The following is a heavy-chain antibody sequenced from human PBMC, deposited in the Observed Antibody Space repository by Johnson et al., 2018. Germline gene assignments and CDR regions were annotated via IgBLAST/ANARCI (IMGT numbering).Heavy chain of an antibody. J-gene: IGHJ6*03. CDR2: ISGSGGST. CDR3: AKDKAEAYDFWSTYYYYYMDV. V-gene: IGHV3-23*04. CDR1: GFTFSSYA. D-gene: IGHD3-3*01. Sequence: VQLVESGGGLVQPGGSLRLSCAASGFTFSSYAMSWVRQAPGKGLEWVSAISGSGGSTYYADSVKGRFTISSDTSKNTLYLQMNSLRAEDTAVYYCAKDKAEAYDFWSTYYYYYMDVWGKGTTVTVSS.